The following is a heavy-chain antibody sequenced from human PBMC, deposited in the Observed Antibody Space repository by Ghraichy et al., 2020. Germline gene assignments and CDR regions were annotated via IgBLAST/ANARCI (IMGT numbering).Heavy chain of an antibody. CDR2: IRYDASNE. V-gene: IGHV3-30*02. CDR3: ARDIWVADCGGSSCYYLDY. CDR1: GFTFRNYG. D-gene: IGHD2-15*01. J-gene: IGHJ4*02. Sequence: GGSLRLSCAGSGFTFRNYGMHWVRQAPGKGLEWVTFIRYDASNEYYADSVKGRFTISRDNSKNTVYLQMNSLRPDDTALYFCARDIWVADCGGSSCYYLDYWGQGTLVTVSS.